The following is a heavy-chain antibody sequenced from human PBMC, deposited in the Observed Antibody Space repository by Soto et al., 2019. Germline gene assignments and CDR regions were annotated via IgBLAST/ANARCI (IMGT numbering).Heavy chain of an antibody. V-gene: IGHV4-31*03. Sequence: SETLSLTCTVSGGSISSGGYYWSWIRQHPGKGLEWIGYIYYSGSTYYNPSLKSRVTISVDTSKNQFSLKLSSVTAADTAVYYCARDRRINYDSSGHPAWFDPWGQGTLVTVAS. J-gene: IGHJ5*02. CDR2: IYYSGST. D-gene: IGHD3-22*01. CDR3: ARDRRINYDSSGHPAWFDP. CDR1: GGSISSGGYY.